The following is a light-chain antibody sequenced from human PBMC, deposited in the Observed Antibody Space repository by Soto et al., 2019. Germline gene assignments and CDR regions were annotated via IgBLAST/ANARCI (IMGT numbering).Light chain of an antibody. CDR1: SSDVGGYNY. CDR2: DVS. Sequence: QSALTQPRSVSGSPGQSVTISCTGTSSDVGGYNYVSWYQQHPGKAPKLMIYDVSKRPSGVPDRFSGSKSGNTASLTISGLQAEDEADYYCCSYAGSYTPYYVFGTGTKVNVL. J-gene: IGLJ1*01. CDR3: CSYAGSYTPYYV. V-gene: IGLV2-11*01.